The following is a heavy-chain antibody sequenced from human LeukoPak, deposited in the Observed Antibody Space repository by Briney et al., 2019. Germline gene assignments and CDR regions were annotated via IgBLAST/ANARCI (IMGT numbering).Heavy chain of an antibody. CDR3: ARLDEYSSSSRYYGMDV. CDR1: GGTFSSYG. J-gene: IGHJ6*02. Sequence: GASVKVSCKASGGTFSSYGISWVRQAPGQGLEWMGGIIPIFGTANYAQKFQGRVTITADESTSTAYMELSSLRSEDTAVYYCARLDEYSSSSRYYGMDVWDQGTTVTVSS. V-gene: IGHV1-69*13. D-gene: IGHD6-6*01. CDR2: IIPIFGTA.